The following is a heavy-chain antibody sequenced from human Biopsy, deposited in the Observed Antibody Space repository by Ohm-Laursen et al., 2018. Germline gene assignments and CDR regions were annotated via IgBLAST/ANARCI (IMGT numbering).Heavy chain of an antibody. Sequence: SLRLSCAAASGFPFSDYYMRWIRQAPGKGLEWVSYISSGGTTIYYADSVKGRFTISRDNAKNSLYLQRNSLRAEDTAVYYCTRLAYYYYYGMDVRGQGTTVTVSS. CDR1: GFPFSDYY. D-gene: IGHD2-21*01. CDR2: ISSGGTTI. CDR3: TRLAYYYYYGMDV. J-gene: IGHJ6*02. V-gene: IGHV3-11*04.